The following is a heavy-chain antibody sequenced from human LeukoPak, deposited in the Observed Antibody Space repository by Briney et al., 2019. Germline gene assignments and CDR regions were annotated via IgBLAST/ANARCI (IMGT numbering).Heavy chain of an antibody. CDR1: GGSFSGYY. CDR3: AIDFWSGYYTGPFP. D-gene: IGHD3-3*01. V-gene: IGHV4-34*01. J-gene: IGHJ5*02. CDR2: INHSGST. Sequence: SETLSLTCAVYGGSFSGYYWSWIRQPPGKGLEWIGEINHSGSTNYNPSLKSRVTISVDTSKNQFSLKLSSVTAADTAVYYCAIDFWSGYYTGPFPWGQGTLVTVSS.